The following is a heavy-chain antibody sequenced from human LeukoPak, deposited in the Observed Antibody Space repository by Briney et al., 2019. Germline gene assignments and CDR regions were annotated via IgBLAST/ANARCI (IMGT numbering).Heavy chain of an antibody. Sequence: GGSLRLSCAASGFTFSSYGMHWVRQGSGKGLEWVAFIRSDGSKKYYADSVKGRFTISRDNPKNTLYLQMNSLRTEDTAVYYCAKDWARERNYYYYMDVWGKGTTVTISS. J-gene: IGHJ6*03. V-gene: IGHV3-30*02. D-gene: IGHD3-16*01. CDR3: AKDWARERNYYYYMDV. CDR1: GFTFSSYG. CDR2: IRSDGSKK.